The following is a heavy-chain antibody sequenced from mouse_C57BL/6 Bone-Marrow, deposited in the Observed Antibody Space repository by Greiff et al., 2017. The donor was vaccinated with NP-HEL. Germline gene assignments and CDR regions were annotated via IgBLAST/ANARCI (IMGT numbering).Heavy chain of an antibody. CDR2: IDPSDSYT. CDR3: DLPGEAY. D-gene: IGHD5-5*01. Sequence: QVQLQQPGAELVKPGASVKLSCKASGYTFTSYWMQWVKQRPGQGLEWIGEIDPSDSYTNYNQKFKGKATLTVDTSSSTAYMQLSSLTSEDSAVYYCDLPGEAYWGQGTLVTVSA. CDR1: GYTFTSYW. V-gene: IGHV1-50*01. J-gene: IGHJ3*01.